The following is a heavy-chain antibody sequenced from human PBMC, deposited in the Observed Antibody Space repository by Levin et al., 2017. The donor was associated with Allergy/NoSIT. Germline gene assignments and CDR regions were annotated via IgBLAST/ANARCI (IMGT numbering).Heavy chain of an antibody. CDR2: ISGSGGGT. V-gene: IGHV3-23*01. CDR3: AKDEHIVVVTAKEH. J-gene: IGHJ1*01. D-gene: IGHD2-21*02. Sequence: SCAASGFTFSTYAMSWVRQAPGKGLEWVSTISGSGGGTYYADSVKGRFTISRDNSKNTLYLQMNSLRAEDTAVYYCAKDEHIVVVTAKEHWGQGTLVSVAS. CDR1: GFTFSTYA.